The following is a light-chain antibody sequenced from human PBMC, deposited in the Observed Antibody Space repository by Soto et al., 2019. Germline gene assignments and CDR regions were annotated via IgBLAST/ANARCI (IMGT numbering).Light chain of an antibody. V-gene: IGLV2-14*01. Sequence: QSVLTQPASVSGSPGQSITISCTGTSSDDGGYNYVSWYQQHPGKAPKLMIYDVSNRPSGVSNRFSGSKSGNTASLTISGLQAEDEADYYCSSYSSSSTPYVFGTGTKLTVL. CDR2: DVS. CDR1: SSDDGGYNY. CDR3: SSYSSSSTPYV. J-gene: IGLJ1*01.